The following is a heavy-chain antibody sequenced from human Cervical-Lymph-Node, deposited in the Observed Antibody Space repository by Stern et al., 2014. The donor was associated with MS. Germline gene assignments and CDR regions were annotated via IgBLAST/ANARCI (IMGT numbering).Heavy chain of an antibody. Sequence: VQLVESGGGVVRPGGSLRLSCAASGFRFQDFGMSWVRQAPGQGLEWVAGIHLDSGATGYAVSVQGRFTISRDNAKNSLYLQMNSLRVDDTAVYLCGRGDGGDSWGQGTLVTVSS. CDR1: GFRFQDFG. D-gene: IGHD3-16*01. CDR3: GRGDGGDS. CDR2: IHLDSGAT. V-gene: IGHV3-20*01. J-gene: IGHJ4*02.